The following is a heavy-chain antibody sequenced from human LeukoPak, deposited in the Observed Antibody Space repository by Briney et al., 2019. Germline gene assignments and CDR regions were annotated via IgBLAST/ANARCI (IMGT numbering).Heavy chain of an antibody. CDR1: GGTFSSYA. J-gene: IGHJ5*02. D-gene: IGHD3-22*01. CDR3: ARDRAGYYYDSSGYCP. CDR2: IIPILGIA. Sequence: SVKVSCKASGGTFSSYAISWVRQAPGQGLEWMGRIIPILGIANYAQKFQGRVTFTADKSTSTAYMELSSLRSEDTAVYYCARDRAGYYYDSSGYCPWGQGTLVTVSS. V-gene: IGHV1-69*04.